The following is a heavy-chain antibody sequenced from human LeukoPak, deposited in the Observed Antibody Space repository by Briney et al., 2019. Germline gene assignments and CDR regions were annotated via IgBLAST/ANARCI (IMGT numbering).Heavy chain of an antibody. CDR3: AKKFGSGSYYFDY. Sequence: GGSLRLSCAASGFTFSNYEMNWVRQAPGKGLEWVSFISSSGSTIYYADSVKGRFTLSRDNAKNSLYLQMNSLRAEDTAVYYCAKKFGSGSYYFDYWGQGALVTVSS. V-gene: IGHV3-48*03. CDR2: ISSSGSTI. CDR1: GFTFSNYE. J-gene: IGHJ4*02. D-gene: IGHD3-10*01.